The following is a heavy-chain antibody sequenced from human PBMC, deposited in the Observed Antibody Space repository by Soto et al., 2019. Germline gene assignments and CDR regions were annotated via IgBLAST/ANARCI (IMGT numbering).Heavy chain of an antibody. CDR3: AREDSSGWIY. CDR1: GFTVSSNY. D-gene: IGHD6-19*01. CDR2: IYSGGST. Sequence: EVQLVESGGGLVQPGGSLRLSCAASGFTVSSNYMRWVRQSPGKGLEWVSVIYSGGSTYYADYVKGRFTISRHNSKNTLYLQMNSLSAEDTAVYYCAREDSSGWIYWGQGTQVTVSA. V-gene: IGHV3-53*04. J-gene: IGHJ4*02.